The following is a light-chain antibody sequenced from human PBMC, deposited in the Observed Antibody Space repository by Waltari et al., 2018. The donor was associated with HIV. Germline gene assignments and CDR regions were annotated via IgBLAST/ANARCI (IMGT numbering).Light chain of an antibody. Sequence: IQLTQSPSSLSASVGDRVTVTSQASQDIRKYLNWYQQTPGKAPEVLIFDASNLATGVPSRFSGSRSGTDFTFTISSLQPEDIATYYCQQYDQVPITFGQGTRLEIK. V-gene: IGKV1-33*01. CDR3: QQYDQVPIT. CDR2: DAS. CDR1: QDIRKY. J-gene: IGKJ5*01.